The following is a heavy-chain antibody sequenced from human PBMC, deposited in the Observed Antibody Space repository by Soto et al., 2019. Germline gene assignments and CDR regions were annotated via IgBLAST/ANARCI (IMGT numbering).Heavy chain of an antibody. J-gene: IGHJ4*02. V-gene: IGHV3-48*02. Sequence: EVQLVESGGGLVQPGGSLRLSCAASGFTFSTYSMNWVRQAPGKGLEWVSYISTSSSTIYYADSVKGRFTISRDNAKNSLYLQMTSLRDEDTAVYYCATGGPYYYDSRYVDYWGQGTLVTVSS. D-gene: IGHD3-22*01. CDR2: ISTSSSTI. CDR1: GFTFSTYS. CDR3: ATGGPYYYDSRYVDY.